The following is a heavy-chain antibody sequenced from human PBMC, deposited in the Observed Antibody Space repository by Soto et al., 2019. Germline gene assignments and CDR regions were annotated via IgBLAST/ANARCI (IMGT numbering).Heavy chain of an antibody. CDR1: GYIFNHYG. D-gene: IGHD2-2*01. J-gene: IGHJ4*02. CDR2: IAPFKGKT. V-gene: IGHV1-18*04. CDR3: APEGGSSTYYPLELDY. Sequence: ASVKVSCKASGYIFNHYGINWVRQAPGQGLEWVGWIAPFKGKTNSLQRLQDRISMTIETSTNTAYLEVTRLTSDDTGVYYCAPEGGSSTYYPLELDYWGQGTLVTVSS.